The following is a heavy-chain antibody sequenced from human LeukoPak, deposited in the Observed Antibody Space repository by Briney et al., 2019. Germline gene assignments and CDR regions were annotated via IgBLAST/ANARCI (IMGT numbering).Heavy chain of an antibody. Sequence: PGGSLRLSCAASGFTFSSYWMSWVRQAPGKGLEWVANIKQDGSEKYYVDSVKGRFTISRDNAKNSLYLQMNSLRAEDTAVYYCARDGGYSSSSGGFDYWGQGTLVTVSS. J-gene: IGHJ4*02. CDR1: GFTFSSYW. CDR3: ARDGGYSSSSGGFDY. CDR2: IKQDGSEK. D-gene: IGHD6-6*01. V-gene: IGHV3-7*01.